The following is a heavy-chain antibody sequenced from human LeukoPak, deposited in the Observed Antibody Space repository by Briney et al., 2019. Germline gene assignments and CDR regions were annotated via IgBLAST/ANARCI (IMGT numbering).Heavy chain of an antibody. CDR2: IGGRDDRT. D-gene: IGHD2-8*01. CDR3: AKDRGHCVNGVCHNYYYMDV. V-gene: IGHV3-23*01. J-gene: IGHJ6*03. Sequence: GGSLRLSCAASGFTFSDYSMNWVRQAPGKGLEWVSIIGGRDDRTYYADSVKGWFTISRDNSKTTLYLQMNSLRAEDTAVYYCAKDRGHCVNGVCHNYYYMDVWGKGTTVTVSS. CDR1: GFTFSDYS.